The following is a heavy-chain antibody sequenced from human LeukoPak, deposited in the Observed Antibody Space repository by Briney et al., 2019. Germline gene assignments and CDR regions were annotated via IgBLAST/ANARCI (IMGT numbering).Heavy chain of an antibody. J-gene: IGHJ4*02. D-gene: IGHD3-16*02. CDR1: GFTVSSNY. Sequence: GGSLRLSCAASGFTVSSNYMSWVRQAPGKGLEWVSSINDNAGSTYYADSVKGRFTISRDTSKNTLYLQMNSLRADDTAVYYCAKAAQLPYYFDCWGQGTLVTVSS. V-gene: IGHV3-23*01. CDR2: INDNAGST. CDR3: AKAAQLPYYFDC.